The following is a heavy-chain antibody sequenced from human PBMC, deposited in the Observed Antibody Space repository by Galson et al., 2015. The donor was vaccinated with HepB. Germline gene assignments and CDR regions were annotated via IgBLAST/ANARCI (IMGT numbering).Heavy chain of an antibody. CDR2: IYHNGRS. J-gene: IGHJ4*02. D-gene: IGHD5-18*01. V-gene: IGHV4-34*01. CDR3: ARGGATPMIISY. Sequence: SETLSLTCAVYGGSFSRYYWSWIRQPPGEGLEWLGEIYHNGRSNYNPSLKSRVNMAVDTSKNQFSLSLRSMTAADTGVYYCARGGATPMIISYWGQGSLVTVSS. CDR1: GGSFSRYY.